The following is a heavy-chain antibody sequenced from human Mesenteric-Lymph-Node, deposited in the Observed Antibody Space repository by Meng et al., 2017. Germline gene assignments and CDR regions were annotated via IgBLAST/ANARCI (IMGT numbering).Heavy chain of an antibody. D-gene: IGHD6-13*01. CDR3: ATSATSDAAY. V-gene: IGHV3-7*01. CDR2: ISKDGGEK. J-gene: IGHJ4*02. CDR1: GFTFSRYT. Sequence: GGSLRLSCAASGFTFSRYTMNWVRHAPGKGLAWVASISKDGGEKYYMGSVKGRFTISRDNAKNSLYLQMISLRAEDTAVYYCATSATSDAAYWGQGTLVTVSS.